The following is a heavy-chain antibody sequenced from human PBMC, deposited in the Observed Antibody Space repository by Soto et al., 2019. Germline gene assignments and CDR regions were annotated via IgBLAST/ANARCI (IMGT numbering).Heavy chain of an antibody. CDR1: GGSISSYY. V-gene: IGHV4-59*08. J-gene: IGHJ3*02. Sequence: SETLSLTCTVSGGSISSYYWSWIRQPPGKGLEWIGYIYYSGSTNYNPSLKSRVTISVDTSKNQFSLKLSSVTAADTAVYYCARHRGLMVRGVTGAFDIWGQGTMVTVSS. D-gene: IGHD3-10*01. CDR2: IYYSGST. CDR3: ARHRGLMVRGVTGAFDI.